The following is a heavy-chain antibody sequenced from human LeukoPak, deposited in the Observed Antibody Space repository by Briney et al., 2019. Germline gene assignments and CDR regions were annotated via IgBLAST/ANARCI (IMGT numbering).Heavy chain of an antibody. V-gene: IGHV1-2*02. Sequence: ASVTVSCKASGGTFSSYAISWVRQAPGQGLEWMGGINPNSGGTNYAQKFQGRVTMTRDTSISTAYMELSRLRSDDTAVYYCARDSSKVLYDYWGQGTLVTVSS. CDR3: ARDSSKVLYDY. CDR1: GGTFSSYA. D-gene: IGHD3-10*01. J-gene: IGHJ4*02. CDR2: INPNSGGT.